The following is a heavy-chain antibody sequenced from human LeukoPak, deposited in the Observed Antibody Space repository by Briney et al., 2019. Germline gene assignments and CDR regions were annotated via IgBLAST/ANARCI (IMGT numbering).Heavy chain of an antibody. CDR2: ISASGGST. V-gene: IGHV3-23*01. CDR3: AKFRRDGYNYYYYYGMGV. J-gene: IGHJ6*02. D-gene: IGHD5-24*01. Sequence: SGGSLGLSCAASGFTFSSYAMSWVRQAPGKGLEWVSAISASGGSTYYADSVKGRFTISRDNSKNTLYLQMNSLRAEDTAVYYCAKFRRDGYNYYYYYGMGVWGQGTTVTVSS. CDR1: GFTFSSYA.